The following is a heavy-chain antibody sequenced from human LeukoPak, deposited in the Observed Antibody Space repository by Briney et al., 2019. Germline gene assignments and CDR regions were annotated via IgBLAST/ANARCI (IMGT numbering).Heavy chain of an antibody. CDR1: GGSISSYY. V-gene: IGHV4-59*01. J-gene: IGHJ4*02. D-gene: IGHD4-23*01. CDR2: IYYSGST. CDR3: AKRDNGGDSGIDY. Sequence: SETLSLTCTVSGGSISSYYWSWIRQPPGKGLEWIGYIYYSGSTNYNPSLKSRVTISVDTSKNQFSLKLSSVTAADTAVYYCAKRDNGGDSGIDYWGQGTLVTVSS.